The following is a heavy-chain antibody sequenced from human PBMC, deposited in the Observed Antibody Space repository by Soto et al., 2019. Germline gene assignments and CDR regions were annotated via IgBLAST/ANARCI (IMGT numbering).Heavy chain of an antibody. CDR2: ISSSSSTI. CDR1: GFTFSSYS. V-gene: IGHV3-48*01. J-gene: IGHJ3*02. Sequence: GGSLRLSCAASGFTFSSYSMNWVRQAPWKGLEWVSYISSSSSTIYYADSVKGRFTISRDNAKNSLYLQMNSLRAEDTAVYYCARDAPYDFWSGSHDAFDIWGQGTMVTVSS. CDR3: ARDAPYDFWSGSHDAFDI. D-gene: IGHD3-3*01.